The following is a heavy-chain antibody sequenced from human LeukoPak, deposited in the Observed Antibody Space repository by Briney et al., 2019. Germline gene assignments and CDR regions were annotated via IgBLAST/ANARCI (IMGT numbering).Heavy chain of an antibody. CDR1: GFTFSSYG. V-gene: IGHV3-30*18. CDR3: AKLAAGTRGDY. Sequence: GGSLRLSCAASGFTFSSYGMHWVRQAPGKGLEWVAVISYDGSNKYYADSVKGRFTISRDNSKNTLYLQMNSLRAEDTAVYYCAKLAAGTRGDYWGQGTLVTVSS. D-gene: IGHD6-13*01. J-gene: IGHJ4*02. CDR2: ISYDGSNK.